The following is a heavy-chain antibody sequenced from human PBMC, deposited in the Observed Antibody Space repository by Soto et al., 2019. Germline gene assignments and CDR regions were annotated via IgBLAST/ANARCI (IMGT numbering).Heavy chain of an antibody. V-gene: IGHV3-30*03. D-gene: IGHD1-26*01. J-gene: IGHJ4*02. CDR1: GFAFSTYG. CDR2: TTSDGARI. Sequence: QVQLVESGGGVVQPGRSLRPSCAASGFAFSTYGMHWVRQAPGKGLEWVAVTTSDGARINYADSVKGRFTISRDNSRTTLYLQMNSLRIDDTAVYYCARKNPGREWELPDYWGQGTLVTVSS. CDR3: ARKNPGREWELPDY.